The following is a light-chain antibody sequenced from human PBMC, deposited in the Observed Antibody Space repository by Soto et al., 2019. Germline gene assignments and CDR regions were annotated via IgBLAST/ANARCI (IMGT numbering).Light chain of an antibody. J-gene: IGLJ3*02. CDR1: SSNIGAGYD. V-gene: IGLV1-40*01. Sequence: QSVLTQPPSVSGAPGQRVTMSCTGSSSNIGAGYDVNWYQQLPGTAPKLLIYGNSNRPSGVPDRFSGSKSGTSASLAITGFQAEDEADYYCQSYDTSLSGWVFGGGTKRTV. CDR3: QSYDTSLSGWV. CDR2: GNS.